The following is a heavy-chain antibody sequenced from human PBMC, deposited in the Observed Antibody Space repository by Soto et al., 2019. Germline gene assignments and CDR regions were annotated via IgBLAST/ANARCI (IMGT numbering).Heavy chain of an antibody. D-gene: IGHD4-17*01. J-gene: IGHJ4*02. Sequence: EVQLVVSGGGLVQPGGSLRLSCAASGFTVSSNFMSWFRQAPGKGLEWVSIIYSDGSTYYADSVKGRFTIARDNAKNTLYQQTNSIRADDTAEYDCGSRRNPYGAYDYWGEGTLVTVSS. CDR3: GSRRNPYGAYDY. CDR1: GFTVSSNF. V-gene: IGHV3-66*01. CDR2: IYSDGST.